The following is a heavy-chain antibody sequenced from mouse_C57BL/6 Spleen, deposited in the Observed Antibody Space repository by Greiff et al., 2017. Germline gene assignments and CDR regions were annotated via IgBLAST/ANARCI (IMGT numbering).Heavy chain of an antibody. Sequence: VQLQQSGPELVKPGASVKISCKASGYAFSSSWMNWVKQRPGQGLEWIGRIYPGDGDTNYNEKFKGKATLTADKSSSTAYMQLSSLTSEDSAVYFCARSGGFAYWGQGTLVTVSA. J-gene: IGHJ3*01. V-gene: IGHV1-82*01. CDR1: GYAFSSSW. CDR2: IYPGDGDT. D-gene: IGHD3-1*01. CDR3: ARSGGFAY.